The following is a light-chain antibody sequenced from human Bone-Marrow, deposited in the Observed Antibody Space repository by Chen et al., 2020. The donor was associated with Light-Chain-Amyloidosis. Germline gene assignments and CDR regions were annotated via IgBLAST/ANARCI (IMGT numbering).Light chain of an antibody. J-gene: IGLJ2*01. CDR1: DLPTKY. V-gene: IGLV3-25*03. CDR2: RDT. Sequence: SYELTHPPPVPVSPGQTARITCSGDDLPTKYAYWYQQKPGQAPVLVIHRDTERPSGISERFSGSSSGTTATLTISGVQAEDEADYHCQSADSSGTYEVIFGGGTKLTVL. CDR3: QSADSSGTYEVI.